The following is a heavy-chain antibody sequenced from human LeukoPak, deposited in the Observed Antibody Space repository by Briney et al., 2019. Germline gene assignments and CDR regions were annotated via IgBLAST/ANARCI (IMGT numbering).Heavy chain of an antibody. Sequence: PGGSLRLSCAASGFTFSSYAMSWVRQPPGKGLEWVSAISGSGGSTYYADSVKGRFTISRDNSKNTLYLQMNSLRAEDTAVYYCAKDRIQLWLGTFDYWGQGTLVTVSS. V-gene: IGHV3-23*01. CDR3: AKDRIQLWLGTFDY. J-gene: IGHJ4*02. D-gene: IGHD5-18*01. CDR1: GFTFSSYA. CDR2: ISGSGGST.